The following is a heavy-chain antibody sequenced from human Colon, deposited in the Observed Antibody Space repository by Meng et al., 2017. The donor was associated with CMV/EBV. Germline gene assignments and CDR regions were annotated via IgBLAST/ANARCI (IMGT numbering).Heavy chain of an antibody. CDR3: AAITAATVTLYGMDV. CDR1: GFPFNKNT. V-gene: IGHV3-21*03. J-gene: IGHJ6*02. D-gene: IGHD6-13*01. Sequence: GESLKISCAASGFPFNKNTMNWVRRAPGKGLEWVSSISSSSSYIYHADSVKGRFTISRDNANNSLYLQMKSLKTEDTAVYYCAAITAATVTLYGMDVWGLGTTVTVSS. CDR2: ISSSSSYI.